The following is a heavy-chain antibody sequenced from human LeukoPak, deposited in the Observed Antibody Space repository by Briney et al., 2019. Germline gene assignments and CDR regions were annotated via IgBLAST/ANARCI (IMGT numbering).Heavy chain of an antibody. V-gene: IGHV1-69*05. CDR3: ARGYGYYDSSGYYHQGNDAFDI. J-gene: IGHJ3*02. CDR1: GGTFSSYA. CDR2: IIPIFGTA. D-gene: IGHD3-22*01. Sequence: GSSVKVSCKASGGTFSSYAISWVRQAPGQGLEWMGGIIPIFGTANYAQKFQGRVTITTDDSTSTAYMELSSLRSEDTAVYYCARGYGYYDSSGYYHQGNDAFDIWGQGTMVTVSS.